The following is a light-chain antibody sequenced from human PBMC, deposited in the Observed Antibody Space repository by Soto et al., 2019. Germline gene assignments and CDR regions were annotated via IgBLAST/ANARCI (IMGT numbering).Light chain of an antibody. Sequence: DIQMTQSPSTLSASVGDRVTITCRASRSIGNWLAWYQQKPGKAPKLLIYKASTLESGVPTRFSGSGSGTEFTLTISSLQFEDFAVYYCQQYINWPKTFGQGTKVDIK. V-gene: IGKV1-5*03. CDR3: QQYINWPKT. CDR2: KAS. J-gene: IGKJ1*01. CDR1: RSIGNW.